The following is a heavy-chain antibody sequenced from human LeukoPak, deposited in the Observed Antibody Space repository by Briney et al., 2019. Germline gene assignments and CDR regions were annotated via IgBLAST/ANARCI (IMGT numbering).Heavy chain of an antibody. CDR1: GFTLSSHE. V-gene: IGHV3-48*03. CDR3: ARETPNCGGDCFDY. D-gene: IGHD2-21*02. Sequence: GGSLRLSCAASGFTLSSHEIKWVRQAPGKGLEWVSYISDVGRSDIYFADCVKGRFTLSRDNAKNLLYLQMNSLRAEDTAIYYCARETPNCGGDCFDYWGQGTLVTVSS. J-gene: IGHJ4*02. CDR2: ISDVGRSDI.